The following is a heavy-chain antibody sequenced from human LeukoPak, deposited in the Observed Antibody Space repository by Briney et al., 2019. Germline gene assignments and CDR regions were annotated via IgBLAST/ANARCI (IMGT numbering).Heavy chain of an antibody. Sequence: GGSLRLSCAASGFTFSSYAMSWVRQAPGKGLEWVSAISGSGGSTYYADSVKGRFTISRDNSKNTLYLQMNSLRAEDTAVYYCAKRSSRRLYYYYGMDVWGQGTPVTVSS. V-gene: IGHV3-23*01. CDR3: AKRSSRRLYYYYGMDV. J-gene: IGHJ6*02. D-gene: IGHD3-10*01. CDR2: ISGSGGST. CDR1: GFTFSSYA.